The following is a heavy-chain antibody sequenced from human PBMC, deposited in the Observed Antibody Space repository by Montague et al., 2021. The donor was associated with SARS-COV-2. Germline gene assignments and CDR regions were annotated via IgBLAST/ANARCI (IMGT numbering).Heavy chain of an antibody. CDR3: ARAQNTCFIANCVNYFDV. V-gene: IGHV4-59*01. D-gene: IGHD1-1*01. CDR1: GGSTSSYY. Sequence: SETLSLTCTVSGGSTSSYYWSWIRQSPGKGLEWIGYVHYTGSTKYNPSLKTRVSLSLDTPKNHFSLHLSSVTAADTAIYFCARAQNTCFIANCVNYFDVWGLGALVTVSS. J-gene: IGHJ4*02. CDR2: VHYTGST.